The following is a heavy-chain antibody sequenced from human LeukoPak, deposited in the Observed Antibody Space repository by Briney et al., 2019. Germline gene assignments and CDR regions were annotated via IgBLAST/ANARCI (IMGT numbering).Heavy chain of an antibody. CDR2: INYSGST. Sequence: SETLSLTCTVSGGSISSYYWSWIRHPPGKGLEWIGYINYSGSTNYNPSLKSRVTISVDTSKNQFSLKLNSVTAADTAIYYCTRGSRYCSSGSCYGWFDPWGQGTLVTVSS. D-gene: IGHD2-15*01. CDR3: TRGSRYCSSGSCYGWFDP. J-gene: IGHJ5*02. CDR1: GGSISSYY. V-gene: IGHV4-59*01.